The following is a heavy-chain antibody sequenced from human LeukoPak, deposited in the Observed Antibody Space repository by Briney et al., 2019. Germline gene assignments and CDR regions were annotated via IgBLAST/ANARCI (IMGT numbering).Heavy chain of an antibody. CDR2: ISWNSGSI. CDR3: AKSSGSYYYYYYMDV. V-gene: IGHV3-9*03. Sequence: QPGRSLRLSCAASGFTFDDYAMHWVRQAPGKGLEWVSGISWNSGSIGYADSVKVRFTISRDNAKNSLYLQMNSLRAEDMALYYCAKSSGSYYYYYYMDVWGKGTTVTVSS. J-gene: IGHJ6*03. D-gene: IGHD1-26*01. CDR1: GFTFDDYA.